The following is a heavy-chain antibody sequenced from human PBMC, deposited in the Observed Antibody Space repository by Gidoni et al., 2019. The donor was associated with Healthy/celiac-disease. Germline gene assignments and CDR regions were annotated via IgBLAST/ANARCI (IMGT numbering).Heavy chain of an antibody. V-gene: IGHV3-23*01. J-gene: IGHJ4*02. D-gene: IGHD4-17*01. CDR2: ISGSGGST. CDR3: AKDSRSTVTTHY. CDR1: GFTFSSYA. Sequence: EVQLLESGGGLVQPGGSLRLSCAASGFTFSSYAMRWVRQAPGKGLEWVSAISGSGGSTYYADSVKGRFTISRDNSKNTLYLQMNSLRAEDTAVYYCAKDSRSTVTTHYWGQGTLVTVSS.